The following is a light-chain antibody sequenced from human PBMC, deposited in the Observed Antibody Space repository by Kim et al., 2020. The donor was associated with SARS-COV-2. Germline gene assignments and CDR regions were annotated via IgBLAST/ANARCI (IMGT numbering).Light chain of an antibody. CDR1: RTNIGDNP. CDR3: AAWDDSLNVHYV. CDR2: TDT. Sequence: ELTQPPSASGTPGQRITISCSGSRTNIGDNPVTWYQQVPGTAPKVLIYTDTQRPSGVPDRFSGSKSGTSASLVINGLRAEDEGDYFCAAWDDSLNVHYVFGTGTKVTVL. V-gene: IGLV1-44*01. J-gene: IGLJ1*01.